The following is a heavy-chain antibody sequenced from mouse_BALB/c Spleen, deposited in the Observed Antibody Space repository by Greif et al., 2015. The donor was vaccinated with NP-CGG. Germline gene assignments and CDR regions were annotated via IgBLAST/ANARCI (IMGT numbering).Heavy chain of an antibody. J-gene: IGHJ1*01. V-gene: IGHV1-4*01. D-gene: IGHD2-1*01. Sequence: QVQLQQSGAELARPGASVKMSCKASGYTFTGYTMHWVKQRPGQGLEWIGYVNPSSGYTNYNQKFKDKATLTADKSSSTAYMQLSSLTSEDSAVYYCAREDGNPYWYFDVWGAGTTVTVSS. CDR2: VNPSSGYT. CDR3: AREDGNPYWYFDV. CDR1: GYTFTGYT.